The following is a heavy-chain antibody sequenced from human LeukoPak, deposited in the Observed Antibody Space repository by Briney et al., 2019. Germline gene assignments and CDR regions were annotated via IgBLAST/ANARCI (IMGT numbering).Heavy chain of an antibody. CDR2: IYYSGST. CDR3: ARDEISSGWSKRYFDL. CDR1: GGSISSSSYY. V-gene: IGHV4-39*02. D-gene: IGHD6-19*01. J-gene: IGHJ2*01. Sequence: SETLSLTCTVSGGSISSSSYYWGWIRQPPGKGLEWIGSIYYSGSTYYNPSLKSRVTICVDTSKNQFSLKLSSVTAADTAVYYCARDEISSGWSKRYFDLWGRGTLVTVSS.